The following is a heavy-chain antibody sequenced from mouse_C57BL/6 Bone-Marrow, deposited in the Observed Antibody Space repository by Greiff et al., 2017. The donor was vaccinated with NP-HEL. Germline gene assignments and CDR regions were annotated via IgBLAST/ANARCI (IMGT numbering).Heavy chain of an antibody. CDR2: IYPRSGNT. Sequence: QVQLQQSGAELARPGASVKLSCKASGYTFTSYGISWVKQRTGQGLEWIGEIYPRSGNTYYNEKFKGKATLTADKSSSTAYMELRSLTSEDSAVYFCARGITTVVGYAMDYWGQGTSVTVSS. D-gene: IGHD1-1*01. J-gene: IGHJ4*01. CDR1: GYTFTSYG. V-gene: IGHV1-81*01. CDR3: ARGITTVVGYAMDY.